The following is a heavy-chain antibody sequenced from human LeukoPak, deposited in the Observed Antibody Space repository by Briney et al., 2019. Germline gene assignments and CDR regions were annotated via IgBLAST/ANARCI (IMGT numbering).Heavy chain of an antibody. V-gene: IGHV3-21*01. J-gene: IGHJ5*02. Sequence: GGSLRLSCAASGFTFSSYSMNWVRQAPGKGLEWVSSISSSSSYIYYADSVKGRFTISRDNAKNSLYLQMNSLRAEDTAVYYCARDYQRGTKRYNWFDPWGQGTLVTVSS. D-gene: IGHD3-16*01. CDR1: GFTFSSYS. CDR3: ARDYQRGTKRYNWFDP. CDR2: ISSSSSYI.